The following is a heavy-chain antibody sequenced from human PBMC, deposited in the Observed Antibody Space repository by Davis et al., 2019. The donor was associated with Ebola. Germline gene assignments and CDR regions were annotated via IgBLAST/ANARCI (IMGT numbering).Heavy chain of an antibody. CDR3: ATSTTVKGRVYYYYGMDV. CDR1: GGTFSSYA. J-gene: IGHJ6*02. D-gene: IGHD4-11*01. V-gene: IGHV1-69*06. CDR2: IIPIFGTA. Sequence: SVKVSCKASGGTFSSYAISWVRQAPGQGLEWMGGIIPIFGTANYAQKFQGRVTMTEDTSTDTAYMELSSLRSEDTAVYYCATSTTVKGRVYYYYGMDVWGQGTTVTVSS.